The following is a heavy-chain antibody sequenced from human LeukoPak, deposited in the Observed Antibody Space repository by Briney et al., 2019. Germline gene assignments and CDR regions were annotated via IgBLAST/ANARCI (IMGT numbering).Heavy chain of an antibody. J-gene: IGHJ4*02. Sequence: GESLRISCKGSGYSFTSYWISWVRQMRGKGLEWMGRIDPSDSYTNYSPSFQGHVTISADKSISTAYLQWSSLKASDTAMYYCARHYYYDSSGWENDYWGQGTLVTVSS. V-gene: IGHV5-10-1*01. CDR1: GYSFTSYW. D-gene: IGHD3-22*01. CDR3: ARHYYYDSSGWENDY. CDR2: IDPSDSYT.